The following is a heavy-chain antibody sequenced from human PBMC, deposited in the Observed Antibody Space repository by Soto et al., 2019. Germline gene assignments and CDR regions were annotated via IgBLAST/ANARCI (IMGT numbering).Heavy chain of an antibody. CDR1: GGSIASSGNF. Sequence: QVQLQESGPGLVKPSQTLSLTCTVSGGSIASSGNFWTWIRHHPGKGLEWLGYIVNSGTAYYTPSLKSRLSTSIDTSKNHFSLSLTSLTAADTAVYFCARGDAGGWFLDSWGQGAQVIVSS. V-gene: IGHV4-31*03. J-gene: IGHJ4*02. D-gene: IGHD6-19*01. CDR2: IVNSGTA. CDR3: ARGDAGGWFLDS.